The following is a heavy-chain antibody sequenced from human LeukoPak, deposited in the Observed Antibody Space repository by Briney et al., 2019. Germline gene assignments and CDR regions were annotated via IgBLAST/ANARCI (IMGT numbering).Heavy chain of an antibody. J-gene: IGHJ5*02. V-gene: IGHV3-23*01. CDR3: AKDYDILTGPYNWFDP. D-gene: IGHD3-9*01. CDR1: GFTFSSYA. CDR2: ISGSGGST. Sequence: PGGSLRLSCAASGFTFSSYAMSWVRQAPGKGLEWVSAISGSGGSTYYADSVKGRFTISRDNSKNTLYLQMNSLRAEDTAVYYCAKDYDILTGPYNWFDPWGQGTLVTVSS.